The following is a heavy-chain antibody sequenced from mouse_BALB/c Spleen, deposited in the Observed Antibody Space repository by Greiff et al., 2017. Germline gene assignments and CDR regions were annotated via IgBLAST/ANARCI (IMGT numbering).Heavy chain of an antibody. D-gene: IGHD1-1*01. J-gene: IGHJ3*01. CDR1: GFTFNTYA. CDR2: IRSKSNNYAT. V-gene: IGHV10-1*02. CDR3: VRGDYYGSSYLPFAY. Sequence: DVMLVESGGGLVQPNGSLKLSCAASGFTFNTYAMNWVRQAPGKGLEWVARIRSKSNNYATYYADSVKDRFTISRDDSQSMRYLQMNNLKTEDTAMYYCVRGDYYGSSYLPFAYWGQGTLVTVSA.